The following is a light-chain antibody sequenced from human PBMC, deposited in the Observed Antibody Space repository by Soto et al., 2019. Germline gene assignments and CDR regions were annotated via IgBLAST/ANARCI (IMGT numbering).Light chain of an antibody. Sequence: QSALTQPPSASGSPGQSVTISCTGTSSDVGGYNYVSWYQQHPGKAPKLMIYEVSKRPSGVPDRFSGSKSGNTASVTVSGLQAEDEADYYCSSYAGSNNFVFGGGTKVTVL. CDR2: EVS. J-gene: IGLJ2*01. CDR1: SSDVGGYNY. V-gene: IGLV2-8*01. CDR3: SSYAGSNNFV.